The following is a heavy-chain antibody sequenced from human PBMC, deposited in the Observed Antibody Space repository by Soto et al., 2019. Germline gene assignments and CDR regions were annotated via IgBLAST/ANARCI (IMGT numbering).Heavy chain of an antibody. D-gene: IGHD4-17*01. V-gene: IGHV4-39*01. J-gene: IGHJ5*02. Sequence: SETLSLPCTVSGGSISSSSYYWGWIRQPPGKGLEWIGSIYYSGSTYYNPSLKSRVTISVDTSKNQFSLKLSSVTAADTAVYYCATADYGDYDQWFDPWGQGTLVTVSS. CDR1: GGSISSSSYY. CDR2: IYYSGST. CDR3: ATADYGDYDQWFDP.